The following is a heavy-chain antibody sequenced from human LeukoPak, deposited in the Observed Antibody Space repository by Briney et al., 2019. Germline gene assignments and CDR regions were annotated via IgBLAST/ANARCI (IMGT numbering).Heavy chain of an antibody. J-gene: IGHJ5*02. D-gene: IGHD6-19*01. CDR3: ARGDSSGLGLHWFDP. Sequence: ASVKVSCKASGYTFRSYGINWVRQAPGQGLQWMGWISAYNGDTKSAQDYQGRLSVTSDTSAHTVYLELRNLTSADTAIYYCARGDSSGLGLHWFDPWGQGTLVTVSP. V-gene: IGHV1-18*04. CDR1: GYTFRSYG. CDR2: ISAYNGDT.